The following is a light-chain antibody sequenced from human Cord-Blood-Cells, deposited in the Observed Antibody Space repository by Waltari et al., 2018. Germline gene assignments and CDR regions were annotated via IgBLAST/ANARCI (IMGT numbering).Light chain of an antibody. CDR1: SSDVGGYNY. CDR3: SSYTSSSTVV. J-gene: IGLJ2*01. V-gene: IGLV2-14*01. CDR2: DVS. Sequence: QSALTQPASVSGSPGQSITISCTGTSSDVGGYNYVSWYQQHPGKAPKLMIYDVSNRPSGVSNRFTGSKSGNTASRTISVLQAEDEADYYCSSYTSSSTVVFGGGTKLTVL.